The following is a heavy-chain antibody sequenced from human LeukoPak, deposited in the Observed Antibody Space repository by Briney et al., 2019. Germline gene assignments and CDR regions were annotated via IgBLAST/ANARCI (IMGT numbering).Heavy chain of an antibody. CDR2: INPSGGTT. V-gene: IGHV1-46*01. CDR1: GYTFTTYY. D-gene: IGHD6-19*01. CDR3: ARGRPGSGWSFDY. J-gene: IGHJ4*02. Sequence: ASVKVSCKASGYTFTTYYMHRVRQAPGQRLEWMGIINPSGGTTNYAQKFQGRVTMTRDTSTTTVYMELSSLRSEDTAVYYCARGRPGSGWSFDYWGQGTLVTVSS.